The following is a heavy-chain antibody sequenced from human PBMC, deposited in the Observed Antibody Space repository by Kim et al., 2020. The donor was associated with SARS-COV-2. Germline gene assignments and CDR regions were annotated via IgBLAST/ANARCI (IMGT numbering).Heavy chain of an antibody. Sequence: SVKVSCKASGGTFSSYAISWVRQAPGQGLEWMGRIIPILGIANYAQKFQGRVTITADKSTSTAYMELSSLRSEDTAVYYCATIPVYCSSTSCPXXPWGQGTXVTXSS. J-gene: IGHJ5*02. CDR2: IIPILGIA. V-gene: IGHV1-69*04. CDR1: GGTFSSYA. D-gene: IGHD2-2*01. CDR3: ATIPVYCSSTSCPXXP.